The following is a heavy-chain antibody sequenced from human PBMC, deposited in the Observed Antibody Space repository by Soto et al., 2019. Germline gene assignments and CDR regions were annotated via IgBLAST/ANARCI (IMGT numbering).Heavy chain of an antibody. V-gene: IGHV3-15*07. Sequence: EVQLEESGGGLIKPGESLTLSCAASDFILSDAWMKWVRQAPGKGLEWVGRIKSKAHGGTTDYAAPLKGRFTILRDDSKNPLYLQKNSPPTEDTAIYYCASYRDSSGLRRYDYWGQGALVTVSS. CDR2: IKSKAHGGTT. D-gene: IGHD3-22*01. CDR3: ASYRDSSGLRRYDY. J-gene: IGHJ4*02. CDR1: DFILSDAW.